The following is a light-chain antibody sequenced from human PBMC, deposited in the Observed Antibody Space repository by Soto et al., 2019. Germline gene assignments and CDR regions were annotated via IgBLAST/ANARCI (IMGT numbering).Light chain of an antibody. CDR3: QKYDHY. J-gene: IGKJ4*01. Sequence: DIQMTQSPSTLSASVGDRVTITCRASQNIYNWLAWYQQKPGKAPKLLIYDASRLESGVPSRFSGSGSGTDFTLTISSLQPDDFATYFCQKYDHYFGGGTNADIK. V-gene: IGKV1-5*01. CDR2: DAS. CDR1: QNIYNW.